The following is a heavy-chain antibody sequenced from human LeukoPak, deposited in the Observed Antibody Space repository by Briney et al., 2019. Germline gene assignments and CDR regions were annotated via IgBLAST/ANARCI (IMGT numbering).Heavy chain of an antibody. J-gene: IGHJ3*02. CDR2: IYYSGST. D-gene: IGHD5-24*01. V-gene: IGHV4-59*01. CDR1: GGSISSYY. CDR3: ARPRRDGYNPDAFDI. Sequence: SETLSLTCTVSGGSISSYYWSWIRQPPGKGLEWIVYIYYSGSTNYNPSLKSRVTISLDTSKNQFSLKLSSVTAADTAVYYCARPRRDGYNPDAFDIWSQGTMVTVSS.